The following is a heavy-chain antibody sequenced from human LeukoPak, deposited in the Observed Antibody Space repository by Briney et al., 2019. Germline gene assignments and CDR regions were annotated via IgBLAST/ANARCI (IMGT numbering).Heavy chain of an antibody. J-gene: IGHJ4*02. Sequence: ASVKVSCKASGYTFNSYGISWVRQAPGQGLEWMGWISAYNGHTNYAQKFQGRVTMTTDTSTSTAYMDLRSLRSDDTAVYYCARDPLPDTAMVLYDYWGQGTLVTVSS. CDR3: ARDPLPDTAMVLYDY. D-gene: IGHD5-18*01. V-gene: IGHV1-18*01. CDR2: ISAYNGHT. CDR1: GYTFNSYG.